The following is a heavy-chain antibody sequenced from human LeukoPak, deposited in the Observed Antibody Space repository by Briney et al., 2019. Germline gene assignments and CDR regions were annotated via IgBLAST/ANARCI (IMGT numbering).Heavy chain of an antibody. V-gene: IGHV3-7*01. J-gene: IGHJ6*02. CDR1: GFAFSDSW. CDR3: AKRYYYGMDV. Sequence: GGSLRLSCAASGFAFSDSWMTWIRQAPGKGLEWVAFIKGDGSAKKYVDSVKGRFTISRDNSKNTLYLQMNSLRAEDTAVYYCAKRYYYGMDVWGQGTTVTVSS. CDR2: IKGDGSAK.